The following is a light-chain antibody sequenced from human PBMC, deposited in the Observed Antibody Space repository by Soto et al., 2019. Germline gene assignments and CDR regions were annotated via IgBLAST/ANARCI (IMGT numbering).Light chain of an antibody. V-gene: IGKV1-5*03. CDR3: QQYNNYGT. Sequence: DIQMTQSPSTLTASVGDRVTITCRASQSISYWLAWYQQKPGKAPNLLIYKASSLESGVPSRFSGSGSGTEFTLTISSLQPDDFATYYCQQYNNYGTFGQGTKVEIK. CDR2: KAS. J-gene: IGKJ1*01. CDR1: QSISYW.